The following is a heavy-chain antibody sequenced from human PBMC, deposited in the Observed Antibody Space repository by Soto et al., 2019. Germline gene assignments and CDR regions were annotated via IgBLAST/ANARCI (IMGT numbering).Heavy chain of an antibody. Sequence: GGSLKLACKRSGYTFTGYWIVGVRRMPWKGLEWMGIVYPGDSDIRYSPSFRGQVTISIDKSVSTAYLQWNSLKASDTAMYDCARALTGTMHPHYFDYWGQGTLVTVSS. J-gene: IGHJ4*02. CDR2: VYPGDSDI. CDR1: GYTFTGYW. CDR3: ARALTGTMHPHYFDY. D-gene: IGHD1-7*01. V-gene: IGHV5-51*01.